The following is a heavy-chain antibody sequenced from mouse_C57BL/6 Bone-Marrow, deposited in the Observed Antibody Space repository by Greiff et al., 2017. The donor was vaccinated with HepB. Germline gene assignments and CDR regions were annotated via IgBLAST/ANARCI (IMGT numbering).Heavy chain of an antibody. CDR3: ASGGYYGSSAWFAY. D-gene: IGHD1-1*01. J-gene: IGHJ3*01. Sequence: SGAELVKPGASVKISCKASGYAFSSYWMNWVKQRPGKSLEWIGDINPNNGGTIYNQKFKGKATLTVDKSSSTAYMELRSLTSEDTAVYYCASGGYYGSSAWFAYWGQGTLVTVSA. CDR1: GYAFSSYW. CDR2: INPNNGGT. V-gene: IGHV1-18*01.